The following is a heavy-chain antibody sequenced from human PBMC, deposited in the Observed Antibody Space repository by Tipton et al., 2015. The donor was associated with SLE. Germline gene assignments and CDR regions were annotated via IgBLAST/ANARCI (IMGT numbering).Heavy chain of an antibody. Sequence: TLSLTCAVYGGSFSGYYWSWIRQPPGKGLEWIGEINHSGSTNYNPSLKSRVTISVDTSKNQFSLKLSSVTAADTAVYYCARGPHIVVVIAHHGGYFQHWGQGTLVTVSS. J-gene: IGHJ1*01. V-gene: IGHV4-34*01. CDR3: ARGPHIVVVIAHHGGYFQH. D-gene: IGHD2-21*01. CDR2: INHSGST. CDR1: GGSFSGYY.